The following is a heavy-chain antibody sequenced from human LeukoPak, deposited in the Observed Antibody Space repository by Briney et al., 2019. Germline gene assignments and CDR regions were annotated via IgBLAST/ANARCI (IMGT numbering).Heavy chain of an antibody. V-gene: IGHV1-8*03. CDR1: GYTFTSYD. J-gene: IGHJ3*02. CDR3: ARIRYGDYSDAFDI. Sequence: GASVKVSCKASGYTFTSYDINWVRQATGQGLEWMGWVNPNSGNTGYAQKFQGRVTITRNTSISTAYMELSSLRSEDTAVYYCARIRYGDYSDAFDIWGQGTMVTVSS. CDR2: VNPNSGNT. D-gene: IGHD4-17*01.